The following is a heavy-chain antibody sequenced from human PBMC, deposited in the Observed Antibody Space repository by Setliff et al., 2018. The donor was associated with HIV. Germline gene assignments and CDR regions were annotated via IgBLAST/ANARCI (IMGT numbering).Heavy chain of an antibody. J-gene: IGHJ4*02. CDR1: GGPITSNTYF. D-gene: IGHD6-19*01. CDR2: IYHNGNT. CDR3: ARRRGQKATGWYYLDF. V-gene: IGHV4-39*01. Sequence: SETLSLTCSVSGGPITSNTYFWDWIRQAPGKGLEWIGCIYHNGNTYYNPSLKSRVSISVDTSKRQFSLKLTSATAGDSALYYCARRRGQKATGWYYLDFWGQGALVTVSS.